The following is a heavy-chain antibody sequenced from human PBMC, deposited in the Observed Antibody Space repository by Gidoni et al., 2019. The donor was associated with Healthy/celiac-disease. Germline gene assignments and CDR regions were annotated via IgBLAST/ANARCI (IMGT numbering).Heavy chain of an antibody. CDR1: GGSIRSGDYY. J-gene: IGHJ4*02. V-gene: IGHV4-30-4*01. CDR3: ASVGVGVPARGYFDY. CDR2: IYYSGST. Sequence: QVQLQESGPGLVKPSQTLSLTCTVSGGSIRSGDYYWSWIRQPPGKGLEWIGYIYYSGSTYYNPSLKSRVTISVDTSKNQFSLKLSSVTAADTAVYYCASVGVGVPARGYFDYWGQGTLVTVSS. D-gene: IGHD2-2*01.